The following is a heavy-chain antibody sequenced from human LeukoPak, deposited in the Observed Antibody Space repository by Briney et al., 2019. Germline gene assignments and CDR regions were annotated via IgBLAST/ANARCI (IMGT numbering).Heavy chain of an antibody. Sequence: SETLSLTCTVSGGSIRSYYWSWIRQPPGKGLEWIGYIYYSGSTNYNPSLKSRVTISVHTSKNQFSLKLTSVTAADTAVYYCARDMHEGPDIYSSRWSRFDYWGQGTLVTVSS. CDR1: GGSIRSYY. D-gene: IGHD6-13*01. V-gene: IGHV4-59*01. J-gene: IGHJ4*02. CDR2: IYYSGST. CDR3: ARDMHEGPDIYSSRWSRFDY.